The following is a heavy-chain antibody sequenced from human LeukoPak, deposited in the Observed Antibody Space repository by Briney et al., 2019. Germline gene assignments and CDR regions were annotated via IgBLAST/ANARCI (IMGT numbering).Heavy chain of an antibody. CDR3: ARHLVPTAMLTAFDI. D-gene: IGHD2-2*01. CDR2: ISGSGGST. CDR1: GFTFSSYA. Sequence: GGSLRLSCAASGFTFSSYAMSWVRQAPGKGLEWVSGISGSGGSTYYADSVKGRFTISRDNSKNTLYLQMNSRRAEDTAVYYCARHLVPTAMLTAFDIWGQGTMVTVSS. V-gene: IGHV3-23*01. J-gene: IGHJ3*02.